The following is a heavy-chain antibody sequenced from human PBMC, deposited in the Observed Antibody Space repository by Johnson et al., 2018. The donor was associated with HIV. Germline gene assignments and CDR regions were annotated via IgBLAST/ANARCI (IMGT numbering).Heavy chain of an antibody. J-gene: IGHJ3*02. CDR2: IKEDGSEK. D-gene: IGHD6-13*01. CDR1: GFTFSSYA. Sequence: VQLVESGGGVVQPGRSLRLSCAASGFTFSSYAMHWVRQAPGKGLEWVANIKEDGSEKYYVDSVKGRFTISRDNANNSLYLQRNSMRAEDTALYYCAAIGRRGSSWSAAFDIWGQVTMVTVSS. CDR3: AAIGRRGSSWSAAFDI. V-gene: IGHV3-7*03.